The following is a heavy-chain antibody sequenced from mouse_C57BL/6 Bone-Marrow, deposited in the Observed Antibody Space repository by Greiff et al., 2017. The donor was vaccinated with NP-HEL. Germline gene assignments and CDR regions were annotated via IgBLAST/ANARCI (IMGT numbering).Heavy chain of an antibody. J-gene: IGHJ1*03. CDR2: ITHSGET. CDR3: AGSSSYWYFDV. V-gene: IGHV12-3*01. D-gene: IGHD1-1*01. CDR1: GFPITSGYY. Sequence: EESGPGLVKPSQSLFLTCSITGFPITSGYYWIWIRQSPGKPLEWMGYITHSGETFYNPSLQSPISITRETSKNQFFLQLNSVTTEDTAMYYCAGSSSYWYFDVWGTGTTVTVSS.